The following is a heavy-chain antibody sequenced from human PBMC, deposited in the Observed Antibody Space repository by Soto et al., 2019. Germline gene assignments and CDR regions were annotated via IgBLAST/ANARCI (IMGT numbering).Heavy chain of an antibody. J-gene: IGHJ4*02. V-gene: IGHV1-69*06. CDR2: INPIFNSA. CDR1: GSRFSNYV. Sequence: QVQLVQSGAEVKTPGSSLKVSCKVPGSRFSNYVISWVRQAPGHGLEWLGRINPIFNSAKYAQNFQSRVTITTDKSPSTASLELSSLRSDDTAVYYCAREGRGKKAGYNGLVSLGYWGQGTLVTVSS. CDR3: AREGRGKKAGYNGLVSLGY. D-gene: IGHD2-2*02.